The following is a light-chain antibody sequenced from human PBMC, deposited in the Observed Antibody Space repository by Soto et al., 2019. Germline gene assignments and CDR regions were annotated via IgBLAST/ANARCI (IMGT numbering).Light chain of an antibody. CDR2: DVN. V-gene: IGLV2-11*01. Sequence: QSVLTQPSSVSGSPGQSVTISCTGTSSDIGGYNYVSWYQQHPGKAPKFMIYDVNKRPSGVPDRFSGSKSGNTASLTISGLQPEDEADYYCCSYARNYAVFGGGTKLTVL. CDR3: CSYARNYAV. J-gene: IGLJ2*01. CDR1: SSDIGGYNY.